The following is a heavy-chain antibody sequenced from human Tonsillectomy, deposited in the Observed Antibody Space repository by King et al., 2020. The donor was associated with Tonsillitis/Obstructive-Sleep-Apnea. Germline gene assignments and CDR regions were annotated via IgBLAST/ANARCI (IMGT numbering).Heavy chain of an antibody. Sequence: VQLVESGGGLVQPGGSLRLSCAASGLTVSHNYLSWVRQAPGKGLEWVSIIYGGGSTFYTDSLKGRFTISGDSSKNTLYLQMNSLRVEDTAVYYCARAGEYYYYYYMDVWGKGTTVTVSS. CDR2: IYGGGST. CDR3: ARAGEYYYYYYMDV. J-gene: IGHJ6*03. D-gene: IGHD6-19*01. V-gene: IGHV3-66*01. CDR1: GLTVSHNY.